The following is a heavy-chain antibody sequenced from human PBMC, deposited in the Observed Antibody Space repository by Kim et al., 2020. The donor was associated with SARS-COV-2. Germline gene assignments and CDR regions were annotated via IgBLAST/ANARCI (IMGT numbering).Heavy chain of an antibody. CDR2: IYHSGST. D-gene: IGHD3-10*01. CDR3: ARDRSRFGEFQAGGYYYGMDV. Sequence: SETLSLTCAVSGGSISSSNWWSWVRQPPGKGLEWIGEIYHSGSTNYNPSLKSRVTISVDKSKNQFSLKLSSVTAADTAVYYCARDRSRFGEFQAGGYYYGMDVWGQGTTVTVSS. V-gene: IGHV4-4*02. CDR1: GGSISSSNW. J-gene: IGHJ6*02.